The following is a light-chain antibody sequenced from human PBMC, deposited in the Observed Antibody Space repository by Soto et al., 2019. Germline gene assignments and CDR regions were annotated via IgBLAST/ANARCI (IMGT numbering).Light chain of an antibody. Sequence: IVLKQSPDTLSVSPGERATLSCRASQLVSSSLAWFQQEPGHAPRLLIYGASTRAAGVPARISGSGSGTEFTFTISSLQSEEVAVFYCQQYNNWPPLTFGGGTKVDNK. CDR3: QQYNNWPPLT. V-gene: IGKV3-15*01. CDR1: QLVSSS. CDR2: GAS. J-gene: IGKJ4*01.